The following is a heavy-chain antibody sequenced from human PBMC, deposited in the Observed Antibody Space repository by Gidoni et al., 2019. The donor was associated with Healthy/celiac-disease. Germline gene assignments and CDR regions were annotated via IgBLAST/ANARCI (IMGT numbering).Heavy chain of an antibody. CDR1: GSTFTSYY. CDR2: INPSGGST. D-gene: IGHD3-22*01. Sequence: QVQLVQSGAEVKKPGASVKVSCKASGSTFTSYYMHWVRQAPGQGLEWMGIINPSGGSTSYAQKFQGRVTMTRDTSTSTVYMELSSLRSEDTAVYYCARGEDNYYDSSGYYPYYFDYWGQGTLVTVSS. J-gene: IGHJ4*02. CDR3: ARGEDNYYDSSGYYPYYFDY. V-gene: IGHV1-46*01.